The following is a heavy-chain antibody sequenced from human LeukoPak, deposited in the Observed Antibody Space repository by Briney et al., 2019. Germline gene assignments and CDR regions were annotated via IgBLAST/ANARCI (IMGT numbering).Heavy chain of an antibody. Sequence: GGSLRLSCAASGFTFSSYGMHWVRQAPGKGLEWVAVISYDGSNKYYADSVKGRFTISRDNSKNTLYLQMNSLRAEDTAVYYCAAEYQLDYDAFDIWGQGTMVTVSS. J-gene: IGHJ3*02. V-gene: IGHV3-30*03. CDR3: AAEYQLDYDAFDI. CDR2: ISYDGSNK. D-gene: IGHD2-2*01. CDR1: GFTFSSYG.